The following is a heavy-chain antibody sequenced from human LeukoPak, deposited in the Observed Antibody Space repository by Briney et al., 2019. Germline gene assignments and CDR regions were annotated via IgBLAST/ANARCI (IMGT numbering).Heavy chain of an antibody. J-gene: IGHJ4*02. CDR2: LRYDGTNK. Sequence: PGGSLRLSCAASGFTFSSYAMHWVRQAPGKGLEWVAFLRYDGTNKYYTDSVKGRFTISRDNSKNTLYLQMNSLRAEDTARYYCAKDSMVISNFDYWGQGTLVTVSS. D-gene: IGHD3-22*01. V-gene: IGHV3-30*02. CDR1: GFTFSSYA. CDR3: AKDSMVISNFDY.